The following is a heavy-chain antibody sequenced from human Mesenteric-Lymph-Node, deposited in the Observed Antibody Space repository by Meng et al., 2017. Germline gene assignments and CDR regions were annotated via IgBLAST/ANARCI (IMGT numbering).Heavy chain of an antibody. Sequence: SVPVSCMASGYTFTGYYMHWVRQAPGQGLEWMGWINPNSGGTNYAQKFQGRVTMTRDTSISTAYMELSRLRSDDTAVYYCARDHLVPYYDILTHPDYWGQGTLVTVSS. V-gene: IGHV1-2*02. J-gene: IGHJ4*02. CDR1: GYTFTGYY. D-gene: IGHD3-9*01. CDR3: ARDHLVPYYDILTHPDY. CDR2: INPNSGGT.